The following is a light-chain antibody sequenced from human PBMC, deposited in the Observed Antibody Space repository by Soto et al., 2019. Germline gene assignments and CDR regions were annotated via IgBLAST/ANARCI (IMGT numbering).Light chain of an antibody. CDR1: QGISSY. CDR2: AAS. Sequence: DIQLTQSPSFLSASVGDRVTITCRASQGISSYLGWYQQKPGKAPKLLIYAASTLQSGVPSRFSGSGSGTEFTLTITSLQPEDFATNYCQQLNSYPPYTFGQGTKLEIK. J-gene: IGKJ2*01. CDR3: QQLNSYPPYT. V-gene: IGKV1-9*01.